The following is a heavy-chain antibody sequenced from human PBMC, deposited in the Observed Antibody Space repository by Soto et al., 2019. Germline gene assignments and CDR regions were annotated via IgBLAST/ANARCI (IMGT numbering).Heavy chain of an antibody. CDR2: ISGSTSTI. V-gene: IGHV3-48*02. D-gene: IGHD1-26*01. J-gene: IGHJ4*02. CDR3: ARDWSYQSL. Sequence: VGSLRLSCAASGFTFSSYSMNWVRQAPWKGLEWVSSISGSTSTIYYADSVKGRFTISRDNAKNSLYLQMNSLRDEDTAVYYCARDWSYQSLWGQGTLVTVSS. CDR1: GFTFSSYS.